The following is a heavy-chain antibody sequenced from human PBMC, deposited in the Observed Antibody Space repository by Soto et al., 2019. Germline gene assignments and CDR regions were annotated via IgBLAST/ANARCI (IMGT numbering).Heavy chain of an antibody. Sequence: GALMLSFAASGLTISDYYMSLIRQAPGKGLEWVSYISSFGTTTYYADSVKGRFSISMDNAKNSLYLQMNSLRAEDTAVYFCAKAQEGSGSNWLGYKYYGMDVWGQGTTVTVYS. J-gene: IGHJ6*02. CDR2: ISSFGTTT. CDR1: GLTISDYY. D-gene: IGHD3-10*01. CDR3: AKAQEGSGSNWLGYKYYGMDV. V-gene: IGHV3-11*01.